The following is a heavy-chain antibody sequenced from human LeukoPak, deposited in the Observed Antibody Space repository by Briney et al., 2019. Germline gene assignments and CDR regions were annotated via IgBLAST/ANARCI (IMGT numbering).Heavy chain of an antibody. J-gene: IGHJ4*02. CDR3: ARGGYSYGPTLAY. V-gene: IGHV4-34*01. CDR2: INDSVST. Sequence: SETLSLTSAVYGGSFSGYYWSWIPQPPGKGLEWSGEINDSVSTTYNPSLKSRVTISVATSTTQFSLKLSSVTAADTAVYSCARGGYSYGPTLAYWGQGTLVTVSS. CDR1: GGSFSGYY. D-gene: IGHD5-18*01.